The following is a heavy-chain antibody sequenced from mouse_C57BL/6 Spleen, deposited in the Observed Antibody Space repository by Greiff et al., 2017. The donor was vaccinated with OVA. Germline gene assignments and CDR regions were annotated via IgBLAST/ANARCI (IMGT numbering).Heavy chain of an antibody. CDR3: TFHYFLYAMDY. D-gene: IGHD1-2*01. Sequence: QVQLQQSGAELVRPGASVTLSCKASGYTFTDYEMHWVKQTPVHGLEWIGAIDPETGGTAYNQRFKGKAILTADKSSSTAYMELRSLTSEDSAVYYCTFHYFLYAMDYWGQGTSVTVSS. J-gene: IGHJ4*01. CDR1: GYTFTDYE. CDR2: IDPETGGT. V-gene: IGHV1-15*01.